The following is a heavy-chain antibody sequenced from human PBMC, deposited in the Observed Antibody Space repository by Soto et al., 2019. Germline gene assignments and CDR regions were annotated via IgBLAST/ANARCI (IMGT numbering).Heavy chain of an antibody. D-gene: IGHD1-26*01. J-gene: IGHJ4*02. Sequence: GGSLRLSCAASGFTFRNYDLHWGRQAPGKGLEWVSFLSGSGGGTYYADSVKGRFTISRDNSKNTLYLQMNSLRAEDTAVYYCATLGPARLLDSWGQGTLVTVSS. V-gene: IGHV3-23*01. CDR2: LSGSGGGT. CDR3: ATLGPARLLDS. CDR1: GFTFRNYD.